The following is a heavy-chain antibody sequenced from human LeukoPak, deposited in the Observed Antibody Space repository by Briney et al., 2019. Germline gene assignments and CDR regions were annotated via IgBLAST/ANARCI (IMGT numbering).Heavy chain of an antibody. D-gene: IGHD3-22*01. J-gene: IGHJ4*02. V-gene: IGHV3-30-3*01. CDR2: ISYDGSNK. Sequence: AGGSLRLSCAASGFTFSSYAMHWVRQAPGKGLEWVAVISYDGSNKYYADSVKGRFTISRDNSKNTLYLQMNSLRAEDTAVYYCGSSGSFYWGQGTLVTVSS. CDR3: GSSGSFY. CDR1: GFTFSSYA.